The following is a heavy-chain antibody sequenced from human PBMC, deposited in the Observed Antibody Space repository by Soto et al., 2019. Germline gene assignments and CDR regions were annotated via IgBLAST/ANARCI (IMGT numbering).Heavy chain of an antibody. D-gene: IGHD6-6*01. Sequence: EVQLLQSGGGLIQPGGSLRLSCAASGFTFSNYAMNWVRQAPGKGLEWVAAIGGSGGTTYSADSVKGRFIISRDNSKSTLYLQMNSLRADDTAVYYCAKAAVFSSFARIADYYYYYMDVWGKGTSVTVSS. V-gene: IGHV3-23*01. CDR3: AKAAVFSSFARIADYYYYYMDV. CDR2: IGGSGGTT. J-gene: IGHJ6*03. CDR1: GFTFSNYA.